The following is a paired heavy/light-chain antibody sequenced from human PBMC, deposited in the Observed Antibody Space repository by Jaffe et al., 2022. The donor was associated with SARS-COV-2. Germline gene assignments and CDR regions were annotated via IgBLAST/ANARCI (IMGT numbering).Heavy chain of an antibody. CDR3: SRVVGYNYGPYYFDF. J-gene: IGHJ4*02. V-gene: IGHV3-72*01. D-gene: IGHD5-18*01. CDR1: GFTFSDHY. Sequence: EVQLVESGGGLGQPGGSLRLSCAASGFTFSDHYMDWVRQAPGKGLEWVGRSRNKANSYTTEYAASVKGRFTISRDDSKNSLYLQMNSLKTEDTAVYYCSRVVGYNYGPYYFDFWGQGTLVTVSS. CDR2: SRNKANSYTT.
Light chain of an antibody. CDR1: NIGSKS. Sequence: SYILTQPPSVSVAPGQTARIICGGNNIGSKSVHWYQQKSGQAPVLVVYDDSDRPSGIPERFSGSNSGNTAILTISRVEAGDEADYYCQVWDSSSDHEVFGTGTKVTVL. CDR2: DDS. CDR3: QVWDSSSDHEV. J-gene: IGLJ1*01. V-gene: IGLV3-21*02.